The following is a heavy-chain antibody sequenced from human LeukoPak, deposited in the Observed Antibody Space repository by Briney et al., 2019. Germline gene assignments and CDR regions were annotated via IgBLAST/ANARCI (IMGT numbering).Heavy chain of an antibody. V-gene: IGHV3-21*01. CDR2: ISSYPTYI. J-gene: IGHJ6*03. D-gene: IGHD3-9*01. Sequence: GGSLRLSCAASGFTVSSNYMNWVRQAPGKGLEWVSSISSYPTYIYYADSVKGRFTVSRDNAKNSLYLQTNSLRAEDTAVYYCARGSGTQDLMTGYIGDYMDVWGKGTTVTVSS. CDR3: ARGSGTQDLMTGYIGDYMDV. CDR1: GFTVSSNY.